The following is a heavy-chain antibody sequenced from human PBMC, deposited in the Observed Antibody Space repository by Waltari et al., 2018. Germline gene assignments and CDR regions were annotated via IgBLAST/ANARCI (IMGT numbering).Heavy chain of an antibody. CDR3: ARDRYLWIQLWPGDY. D-gene: IGHD5-18*01. CDR2: ISYDGSNK. V-gene: IGHV3-30-3*01. CDR1: GFKFSRYA. J-gene: IGHJ4*02. Sequence: QEKIVETGGGAVKQERPMRMHCDTPGFKFSRYAQQWVRPAQGKGLECVAVISYDGSNKYYADSVKGRFTSSRDNSKNTRYLQMNSLRAEDTAVYYCARDRYLWIQLWPGDYWGQGTLVTVSS.